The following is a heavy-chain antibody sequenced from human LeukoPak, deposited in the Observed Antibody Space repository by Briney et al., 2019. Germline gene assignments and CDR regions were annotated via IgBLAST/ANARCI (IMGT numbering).Heavy chain of an antibody. CDR1: GYTFTDYY. CDR3: ARDRSSLYNGNYAF. Sequence: ASVKVSCKTSGYTFTDYYIHWVRQAPGQGLEFMGWVNPHSGGTSYAAKFRGRVTLTRDTSTTTSYMDLSSLTSADTAVYYCARDRSSLYNGNYAFWGQGTLVTVSS. D-gene: IGHD5-12*01. V-gene: IGHV1-2*02. J-gene: IGHJ4*02. CDR2: VNPHSGGT.